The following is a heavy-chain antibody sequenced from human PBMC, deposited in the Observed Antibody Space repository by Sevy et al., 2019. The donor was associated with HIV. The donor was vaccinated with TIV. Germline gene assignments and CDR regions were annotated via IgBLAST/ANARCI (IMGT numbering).Heavy chain of an antibody. CDR1: GYTFTGDY. CDR2: VFPNSGGT. Sequence: ASVKVSCKASGYTFTGDYLHWVRQAPGHGLEWMGRVFPNSGGTNYAQKFQGRVTMTRDTSISPAHMELSRLRSDDTAVYYCARDGGGGTTNSGMDVWGQGTTVTVSS. D-gene: IGHD1-7*01. V-gene: IGHV1-2*06. CDR3: ARDGGGGTTNSGMDV. J-gene: IGHJ6*02.